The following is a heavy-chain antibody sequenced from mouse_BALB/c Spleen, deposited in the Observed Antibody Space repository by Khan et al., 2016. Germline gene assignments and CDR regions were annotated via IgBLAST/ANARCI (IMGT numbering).Heavy chain of an antibody. CDR2: ISYSGST. Sequence: EVQLQESGPGLVKPSQSLSLTCTVTGYSITSDYAWNWIRQFPGNKLEWMGYISYSGSTSYNPSLKSRISITRDTSKNQFFLQLNSVTTEDTATYYSARLRTGGYYFDYWGQGTTLTVSS. V-gene: IGHV3-2*02. D-gene: IGHD3-3*01. CDR1: GYSITSDYA. CDR3: ARLRTGGYYFDY. J-gene: IGHJ2*01.